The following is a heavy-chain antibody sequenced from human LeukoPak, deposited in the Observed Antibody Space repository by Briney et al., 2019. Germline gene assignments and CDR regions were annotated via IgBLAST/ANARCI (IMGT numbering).Heavy chain of an antibody. CDR2: IYTSGST. D-gene: IGHD3-16*02. J-gene: IGHJ4*02. Sequence: SETLSLTCTVSGGSISSYYGSWIRQPAGKGLEWIGRIYTSGSTNYNPSLKSRVTISVDTSRNQFYLKLSSVTAADTAVYYCARSLIKFGGVIDDYWGQGTLVTVSS. V-gene: IGHV4-4*07. CDR1: GGSISSYY. CDR3: ARSLIKFGGVIDDY.